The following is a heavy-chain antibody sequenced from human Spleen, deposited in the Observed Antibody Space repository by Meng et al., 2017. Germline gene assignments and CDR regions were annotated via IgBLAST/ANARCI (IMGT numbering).Heavy chain of an antibody. CDR1: GGSFSDYY. CDR2: INHSGST. V-gene: IGHV4-34*01. D-gene: IGHD4-11*01. CDR3: ARGPTTMAHDFDY. J-gene: IGHJ4*02. Sequence: QGQLQQGGEGLLKPSETLSLPCVVSGGSFSDYYWSWIRQPPGKGLEWIGEINHSGSTNYNPSLESRATISVDTSQNNLSLKLSSVTAADSAVYYCARGPTTMAHDFDYWGQGTLVTVSS.